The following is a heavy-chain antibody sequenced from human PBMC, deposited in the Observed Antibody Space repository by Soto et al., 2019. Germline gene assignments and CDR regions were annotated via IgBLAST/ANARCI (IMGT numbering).Heavy chain of an antibody. J-gene: IGHJ5*02. Sequence: SETLSLTCTVSGGSISSSSYYWGWIRQPPGKGLEWIGSIYYSGSTNYNPSLKSRVTISVDTSKNQFSLKLSSVTAADTAVYYCARVLQNWFDPWGQGTLVTVSS. CDR3: ARVLQNWFDP. V-gene: IGHV4-39*07. CDR2: IYYSGST. CDR1: GGSISSSSYY.